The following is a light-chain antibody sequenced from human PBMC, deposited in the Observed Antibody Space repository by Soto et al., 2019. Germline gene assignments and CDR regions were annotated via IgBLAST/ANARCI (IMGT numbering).Light chain of an antibody. Sequence: EIVMTQSPATLSVSPGERATLSCRASQSISSSLAWYQQKPGQAPRLLIYNTYTRATGIPARFSGSGSGTEFTLTITSLQSEDFAVYYCQQYNNWPRTFGQGTKLEIK. CDR3: QQYNNWPRT. J-gene: IGKJ1*01. V-gene: IGKV3-15*01. CDR1: QSISSS. CDR2: NTY.